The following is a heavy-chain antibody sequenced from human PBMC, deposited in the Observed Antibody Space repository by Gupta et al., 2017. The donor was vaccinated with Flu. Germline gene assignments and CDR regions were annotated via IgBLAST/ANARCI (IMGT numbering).Heavy chain of an antibody. Sequence: EVQLLESGGGLVKPGGSLRLSCAAPGFTFSSYAMSWVRQNPGKGLGWVSAISGSGGHTYYADSVKGRFTISRDNSQNTLNLQMNSLRAEDTAVYYCAKVRGWDYYYGMDVWGQGTTVTVSS. CDR3: AKVRGWDYYYGMDV. CDR1: GFTFSSYA. CDR2: ISGSGGHT. D-gene: IGHD3-10*01. V-gene: IGHV3-23*01. J-gene: IGHJ6*02.